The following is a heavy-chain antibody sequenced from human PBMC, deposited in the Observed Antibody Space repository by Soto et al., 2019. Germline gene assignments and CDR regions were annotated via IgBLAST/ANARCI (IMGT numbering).Heavy chain of an antibody. CDR2: ISWNSGSI. D-gene: IGHD3-22*01. CDR3: AKDMSRYYDSSGFDY. J-gene: IGHJ4*02. Sequence: PVGSLRLSCAASGFTFDDYAMHWVRQAPGKGLEWVSGISWNSGSIGYADSVKGRFTISRDNAKNSLYLQMNSLRAEDTALYYCAKDMSRYYDSSGFDYWGQGTLVTVSS. V-gene: IGHV3-9*01. CDR1: GFTFDDYA.